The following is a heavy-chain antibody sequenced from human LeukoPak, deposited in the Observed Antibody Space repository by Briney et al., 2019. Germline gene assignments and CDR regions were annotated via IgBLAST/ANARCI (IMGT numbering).Heavy chain of an antibody. CDR1: GFTFSSYS. D-gene: IGHD6-13*01. V-gene: IGHV3-21*01. CDR3: ARGIAAAGTRDAFDI. CDR2: ISSSSSYI. J-gene: IGHJ3*02. Sequence: PGGSLRLSCAASGFTFSSYSMNWVRQAPGKGLEWVSSISSSSSYIYYADSVKGRFTISRDNAKNSLYLQMNSLRAEDTAVYYCARGIAAAGTRDAFDIWGQGTMVTVSS.